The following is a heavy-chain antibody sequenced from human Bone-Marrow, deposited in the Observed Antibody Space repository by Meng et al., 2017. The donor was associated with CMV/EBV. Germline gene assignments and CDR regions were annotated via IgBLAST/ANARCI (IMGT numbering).Heavy chain of an antibody. J-gene: IGHJ2*01. CDR2: IYWDDDK. Sequence: QITLKESGPTLVKPTQTLTLTCTFSGFSLSTSGVGVGWIRQPPGKALEWLALIYWDDDKRYSPSLKSRLTITKDTSKNQVVLTMTNMDPVDTATYYCAHGRATPSLWYFDLWGRGTLVTVSS. CDR1: GFSLSTSGVG. D-gene: IGHD5-12*01. CDR3: AHGRATPSLWYFDL. V-gene: IGHV2-5*02.